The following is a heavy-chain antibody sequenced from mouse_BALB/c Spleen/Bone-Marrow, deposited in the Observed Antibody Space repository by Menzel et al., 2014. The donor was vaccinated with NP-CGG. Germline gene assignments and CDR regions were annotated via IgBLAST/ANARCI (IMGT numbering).Heavy chain of an antibody. V-gene: IGHV1S22*01. CDR2: IYPGSGST. J-gene: IGHJ4*01. CDR3: TRYYGYYAMGY. CDR1: GYTFTSYW. Sequence: LQQSGSELVRPGASVKLSCKASGYTFTSYWMHWVKQRPGQGLEWIGNIYPGSGSTNYDEKFKSKATLTVDTSSSTAYMQLSSLTSEDSAVYYCTRYYGYYAMGYWGQGTSVTVSS. D-gene: IGHD1-2*01.